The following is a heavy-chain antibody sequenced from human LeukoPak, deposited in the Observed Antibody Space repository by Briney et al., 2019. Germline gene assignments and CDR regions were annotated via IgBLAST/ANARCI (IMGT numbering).Heavy chain of an antibody. J-gene: IGHJ4*02. V-gene: IGHV4-39*01. Sequence: SETLSLTCTVSAASISSSSYYWGWIRRPPGKGLEWIGSIYYSGSTHYNPSLKSRVTVSVDTSKNQFSLRLSSVTAADTAVYYCVRGSTLRHYQYWGQGTLVTVSS. CDR3: VRGSTLRHYQY. D-gene: IGHD3-16*01. CDR2: IYYSGST. CDR1: AASISSSSYY.